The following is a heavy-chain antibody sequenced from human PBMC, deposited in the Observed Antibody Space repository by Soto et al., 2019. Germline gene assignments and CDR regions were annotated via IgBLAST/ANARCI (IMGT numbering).Heavy chain of an antibody. CDR3: VRDWRDGCDHSFNH. Sequence: EVQLVESGGGLVQPGGSLRLSCAASGFTFNSYYMSWVRQAPGEGLEWVANIKPDGSEKYYVDSVEGRFTISRDNARNSLYLQMNSLRAEDTAVYYCVRDWRDGCDHSFNHWGQGTPVTVSS. CDR2: IKPDGSEK. D-gene: IGHD5-12*01. V-gene: IGHV3-7*03. CDR1: GFTFNSYY. J-gene: IGHJ4*02.